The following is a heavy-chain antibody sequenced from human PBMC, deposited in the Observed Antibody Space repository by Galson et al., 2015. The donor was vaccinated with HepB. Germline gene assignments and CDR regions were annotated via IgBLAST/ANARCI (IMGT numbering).Heavy chain of an antibody. CDR1: GIPFSSYG. Sequence: LRLSCAASGIPFSSYGMHWVRQAPGKGLEWVALIWYDGSNKYYADSVKGRFTISRDNSKNTLYLQMNSLRAENTAVYYCARDRHGGYSGSYFDYRGQGTLVTVSS. J-gene: IGHJ4*02. V-gene: IGHV3-33*08. D-gene: IGHD1-26*01. CDR2: IWYDGSNK. CDR3: ARDRHGGYSGSYFDY.